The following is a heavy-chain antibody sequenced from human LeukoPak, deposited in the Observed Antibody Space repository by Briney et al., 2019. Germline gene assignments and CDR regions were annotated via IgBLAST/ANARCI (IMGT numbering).Heavy chain of an antibody. D-gene: IGHD6-19*01. CDR3: ARSYSSGWYNY. V-gene: IGHV4-59*08. CDR2: IYYSGST. CDR1: GDSISSSYY. J-gene: IGHJ4*02. Sequence: SGTLSLTCAVSGDSISSSYYWSWIRQPPGKGLEWIGYIYYSGSTNYNPSLKSRITISVDTSKNQFSLKLSSVTAADTAVYYCARSYSSGWYNYWGQGTLVTVSS.